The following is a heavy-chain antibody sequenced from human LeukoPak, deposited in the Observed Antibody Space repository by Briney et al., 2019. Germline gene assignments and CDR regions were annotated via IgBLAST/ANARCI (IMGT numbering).Heavy chain of an antibody. Sequence: GGSLRLSCAASGFTFSSYGMHWVRQAPGKGLEWVAVISYDGSNKYYADSVKGRFTISRDNSKNTLYLQMNSLRAEDTAVYYCASPRSRDGYNLHYWGQGTLVTVSS. D-gene: IGHD5-24*01. CDR2: ISYDGSNK. CDR3: ASPRSRDGYNLHY. CDR1: GFTFSSYG. J-gene: IGHJ4*02. V-gene: IGHV3-30*03.